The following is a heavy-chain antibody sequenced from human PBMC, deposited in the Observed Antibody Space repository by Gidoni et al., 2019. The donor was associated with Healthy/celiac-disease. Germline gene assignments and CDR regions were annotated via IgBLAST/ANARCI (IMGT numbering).Heavy chain of an antibody. D-gene: IGHD1-7*01. J-gene: IGHJ4*02. V-gene: IGHV2-70*01. CDR2: IDWDDDK. Sequence: QVTLRESGPALVKPTQTLTLTCTFSGFSLSTSGRCVSWIRQPPGKALEWLALIDWDDDKYYSTSLKTRLTISKDTSKNQVVLTMTNMDPVDTATYYCARIRKYNWNYGGLDYWGQGTLVTVSS. CDR3: ARIRKYNWNYGGLDY. CDR1: GFSLSTSGRC.